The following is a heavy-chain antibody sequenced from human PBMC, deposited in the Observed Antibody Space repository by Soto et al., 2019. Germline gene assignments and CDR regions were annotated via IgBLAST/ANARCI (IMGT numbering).Heavy chain of an antibody. CDR2: INPNSGGT. V-gene: IGHV1-2*04. D-gene: IGHD6-13*01. CDR1: GYTFTGYY. J-gene: IGHJ4*02. Sequence: EASVKVSCKASGYTFTGYYMHWVRQAPGQGLEWMGWINPNSGGTNYAQKFQGWVTMTRDTSISTAYMELSRLRSDDTAVYYCARGRRYSSSPLDYWGQGTLVTVSS. CDR3: ARGRRYSSSPLDY.